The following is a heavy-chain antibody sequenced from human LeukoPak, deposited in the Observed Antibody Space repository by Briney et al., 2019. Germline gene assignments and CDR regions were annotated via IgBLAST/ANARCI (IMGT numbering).Heavy chain of an antibody. Sequence: PSETLSLTCTVSGGSISSGGYYWSWIRQPAGKGLEWIGLIYPSGSTNYNPSLKSRVTMSLDTSKNHFSLKVTSVTAADTAVYYCARDGDYRSFDYWGQGTLVTVSS. CDR1: GGSISSGGYY. J-gene: IGHJ4*02. CDR3: ARDGDYRSFDY. D-gene: IGHD4-17*01. V-gene: IGHV4-61*02. CDR2: IYPSGST.